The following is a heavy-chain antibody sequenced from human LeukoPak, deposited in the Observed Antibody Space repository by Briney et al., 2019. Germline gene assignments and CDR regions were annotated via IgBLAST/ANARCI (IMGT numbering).Heavy chain of an antibody. CDR1: GFTFSSCG. CDR2: VSYDGSNK. J-gene: IGHJ4*02. D-gene: IGHD5-12*01. Sequence: PGGSLRLSCAASGFTFSSCGMHWVRQAPSKGLEWVAVVSYDGSNKYYADSVKGRFTISRDNSKNTLYLQMNSLRAEDTAVYYCAKDRGYDLGPDYWGQGTLVTVSS. CDR3: AKDRGYDLGPDY. V-gene: IGHV3-30*18.